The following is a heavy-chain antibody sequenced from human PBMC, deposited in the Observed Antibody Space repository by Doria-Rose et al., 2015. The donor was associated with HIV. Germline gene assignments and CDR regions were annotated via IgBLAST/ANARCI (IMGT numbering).Heavy chain of an antibody. CDR2: IYSSGRT. CDR1: GGSISSYY. D-gene: IGHD3-10*01. J-gene: IGHJ6*03. Sequence: KPAETLSLTCTVSGGSISSYYWNWIRQPPGKGLEWIGYIYSSGRTHYNSSLKSRVTISIDTPKNQFSLKLSSVTAADTAVYYCARFRPSRGIYYSLDVWGKGTTVTVSS. V-gene: IGHV4-4*09. CDR3: ARFRPSRGIYYSLDV.